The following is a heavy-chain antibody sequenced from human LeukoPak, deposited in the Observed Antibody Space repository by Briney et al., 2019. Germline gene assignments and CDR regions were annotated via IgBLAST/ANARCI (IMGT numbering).Heavy chain of an antibody. CDR3: AKLNYYDSSGYNSQPFDY. D-gene: IGHD3-22*01. CDR1: ALTLTSYG. CDR2: ISYVGSNK. Sequence: GRSLTPACPPYALTLTSYGTHWVRQAPGKGLGWEAVISYVGSNKYYADSMKGRFTISIDNSKNTLYLQMSSLRAEGTAVYYCAKLNYYDSSGYNSQPFDYWGQGTLVTVSS. J-gene: IGHJ4*02. V-gene: IGHV3-30*18.